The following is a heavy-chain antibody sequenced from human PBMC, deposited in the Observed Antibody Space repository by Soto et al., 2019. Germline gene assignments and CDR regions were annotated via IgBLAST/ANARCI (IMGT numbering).Heavy chain of an antibody. CDR3: ARGIATGQLDP. V-gene: IGHV1-3*01. J-gene: IGHJ5*02. D-gene: IGHD2-15*01. CDR1: GYTFTRYN. CDR2: VKPDNGST. Sequence: GASVKGSCKASGYTFTRYNIKWVRPAPGQKLELRGWVKPDNGSTKSSQKLKDRVIITRDTSASTAYMDLSSLRSEDTAVYYCARGIATGQLDPWGQGTLVTVSS.